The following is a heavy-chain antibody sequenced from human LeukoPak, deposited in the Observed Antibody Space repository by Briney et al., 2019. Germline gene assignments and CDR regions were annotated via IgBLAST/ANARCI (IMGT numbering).Heavy chain of an antibody. CDR2: ISRCGAYT. V-gene: IGHV3-48*03. CDR3: SRPLSFGELFRLDD. CDR1: GFTFNDYD. J-gene: IGHJ4*02. Sequence: GGSLRLSCAGSGFTFNDYDMNWVRQAPGKGPEWVSYISRCGAYTYYTDSVKGRFTVSRDNAKKLLFLQMDGLRAGDTALYYCSRPLSFGELFRLDDWGQGTLVTVSS. D-gene: IGHD3-10*01.